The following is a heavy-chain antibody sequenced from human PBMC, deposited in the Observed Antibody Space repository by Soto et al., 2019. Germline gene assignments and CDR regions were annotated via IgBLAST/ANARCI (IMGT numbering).Heavy chain of an antibody. J-gene: IGHJ3*01. CDR1: GLTISGKKY. CDR3: ATWHEREPAFDV. V-gene: IGHV3-53*01. CDR2: LYDVDGS. D-gene: IGHD1-1*01. Sequence: DVQLVESGGGLIQPGESLRLSCAAFGLTISGKKYVAWVRQAPGKGLEWVAALYDVDGSFYADSVTGRFTTSSDSSKTTVYLHMNDLRPDDTAVYYCATWHEREPAFDVWGQGTTVTISS.